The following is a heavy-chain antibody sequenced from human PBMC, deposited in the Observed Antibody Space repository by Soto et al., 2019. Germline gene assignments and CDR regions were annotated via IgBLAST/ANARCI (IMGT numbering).Heavy chain of an antibody. CDR3: ARHAHYYGSGSIADYYYGMDV. CDR2: IYPGDSDT. CDR1: GYSFTSYW. V-gene: IGHV5-51*01. D-gene: IGHD3-10*01. J-gene: IGHJ6*02. Sequence: GESLKISFKGSGYSFTSYWIGWVRQMPGKGLEWMGIIYPGDSDTRYSPSFQGQVTISADKSISTAYLQWSSLKASDTAMYYCARHAHYYGSGSIADYYYGMDVWGQGTTVTVSS.